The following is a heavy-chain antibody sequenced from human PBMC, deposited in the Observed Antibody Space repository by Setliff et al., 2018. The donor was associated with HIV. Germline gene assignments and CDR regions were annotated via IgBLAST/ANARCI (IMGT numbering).Heavy chain of an antibody. Sequence: GASVKVSCKASGYTFTSYDINWVRQATGQGLEWMGWMNPNSGNTGYAQKFQGRVTMTRNTSISTAYMELSSLRSEDTAVYYCAREISRYSGYEGRMDYFDYWGQGTLVTVSS. CDR2: MNPNSGNT. CDR3: AREISRYSGYEGRMDYFDY. V-gene: IGHV1-8*02. J-gene: IGHJ4*02. CDR1: GYTFTSYD. D-gene: IGHD5-12*01.